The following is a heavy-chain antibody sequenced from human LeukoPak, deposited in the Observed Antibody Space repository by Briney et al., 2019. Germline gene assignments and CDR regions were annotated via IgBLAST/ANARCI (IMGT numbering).Heavy chain of an antibody. CDR3: ARDLIAARPGHY. D-gene: IGHD6-6*01. V-gene: IGHV3-23*01. CDR2: ISGSGGST. Sequence: GGSLRLSCAASGAASGLTFSGYGMHWVRQAPGKGLEWVSAISGSGGSTYYADSVKGRFTISRDNAKNSLYLQMNSLRAEDTAVYYCARDLIAARPGHYWGQGTLVTVSS. CDR1: GAASGLTFSGYG. J-gene: IGHJ4*02.